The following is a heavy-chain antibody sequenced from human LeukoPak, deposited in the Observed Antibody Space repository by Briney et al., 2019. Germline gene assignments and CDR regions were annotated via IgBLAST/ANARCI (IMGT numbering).Heavy chain of an antibody. Sequence: GGSLRLSCVASAFAISSNWMSWVRQAPGKGLEWVASIKEDGSETYYVDSVKGRFTTSRDNAKNPLYLQMNSLRAEDTAVYYCARDLHPRYYLPDYWGQGTLVTVSS. D-gene: IGHD1-26*01. CDR3: ARDLHPRYYLPDY. CDR1: AFAISSNW. J-gene: IGHJ4*02. CDR2: IKEDGSET. V-gene: IGHV3-7*04.